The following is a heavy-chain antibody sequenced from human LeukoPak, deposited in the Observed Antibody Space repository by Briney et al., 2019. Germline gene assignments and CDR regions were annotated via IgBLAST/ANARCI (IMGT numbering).Heavy chain of an antibody. CDR3: ANPAISFDDYLAFDI. D-gene: IGHD4/OR15-4a*01. J-gene: IGHJ3*02. CDR1: GFTFSDYY. V-gene: IGHV3-11*01. CDR2: ISSSGSTI. Sequence: GGSLRLSCAASGFTFSDYYMSWIRQAPGKGLEWVSYISSSGSTIYYADSVKGRFTISRDNSKNTLYLQMNSLRAEDTAVYYCANPAISFDDYLAFDIWGQGTMVTVSS.